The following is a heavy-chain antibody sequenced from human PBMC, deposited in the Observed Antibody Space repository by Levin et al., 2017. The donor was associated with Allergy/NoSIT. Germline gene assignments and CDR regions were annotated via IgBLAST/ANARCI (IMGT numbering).Heavy chain of an antibody. Sequence: GSLRLSCTVSGGSISSSSYYWGWIRQPPGKGLEWIGSIYYSGSTYYNPSLKSRVTISVDTSKNQFSLKLSSVTAADTAVYYCARHRWRPAVAGLNWFDPWGQGTLVTVSS. J-gene: IGHJ5*02. D-gene: IGHD6-19*01. CDR2: IYYSGST. V-gene: IGHV4-39*01. CDR1: GGSISSSSYY. CDR3: ARHRWRPAVAGLNWFDP.